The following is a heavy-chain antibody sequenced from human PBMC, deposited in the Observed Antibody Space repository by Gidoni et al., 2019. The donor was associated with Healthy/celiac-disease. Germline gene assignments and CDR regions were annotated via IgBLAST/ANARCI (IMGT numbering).Heavy chain of an antibody. CDR1: GFTFDDYA. D-gene: IGHD3-10*01. CDR3: AKDIRNYYGSGSYYY. Sequence: EVQLVESGGGLVQPGRSLRLSCAASGFTFDDYAMHWVRQAPGKGLEWVSGISWNSGSIGYADSVKGRFTISRDNAKNSLYLQMNSLRAEDTALYYCAKDIRNYYGSGSYYYWGQGTLVTVSS. V-gene: IGHV3-9*01. J-gene: IGHJ4*02. CDR2: ISWNSGSI.